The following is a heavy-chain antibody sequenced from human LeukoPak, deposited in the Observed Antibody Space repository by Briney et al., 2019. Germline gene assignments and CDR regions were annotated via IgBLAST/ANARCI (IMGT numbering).Heavy chain of an antibody. Sequence: PGGSLRLSCAASGFTFSSYAMSWVRQAPGKGLEWVSAISGSGGRTYYADSVKGRFTISRDNSKNTLYLQMNSLRAEDTAVYYCAKDWDYYDSSGYRLDYWGQGTLVTVSS. CDR1: GFTFSSYA. CDR3: AKDWDYYDSSGYRLDY. V-gene: IGHV3-23*01. J-gene: IGHJ4*02. D-gene: IGHD3-22*01. CDR2: ISGSGGRT.